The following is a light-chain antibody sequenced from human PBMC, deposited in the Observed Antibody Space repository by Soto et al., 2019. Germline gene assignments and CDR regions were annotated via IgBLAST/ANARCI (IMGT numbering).Light chain of an antibody. CDR3: HHYGRSPGT. V-gene: IGKV3-20*01. J-gene: IGKJ1*01. Sequence: EIVLTQSPGTLSLSPGERATLSCRASQSVSSTYLAWYQQKPGQAPRLLIYGASSRATGIPDRFSGSGSGTDFTLTISGLQPEDFAVYYCHHYGRSPGTFGQGTKVDIK. CDR2: GAS. CDR1: QSVSSTY.